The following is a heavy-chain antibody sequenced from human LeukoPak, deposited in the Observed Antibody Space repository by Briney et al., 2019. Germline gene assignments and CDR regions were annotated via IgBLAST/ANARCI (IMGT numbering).Heavy chain of an antibody. CDR3: ARQMHDNGGSLYRFDN. V-gene: IGHV4-59*08. CDR2: IYHTGST. J-gene: IGHJ4*02. Sequence: SETLSLTCTVSGASISSFCWNWIRQPPGKGLEWIGYIYHTGSTNYNPSLKSRVTISVDTSKRQVSLRLSSVTAADTAVYYCARQMHDNGGSLYRFDNWGQGTLVTVSS. CDR1: GASISSFC. D-gene: IGHD4-23*01.